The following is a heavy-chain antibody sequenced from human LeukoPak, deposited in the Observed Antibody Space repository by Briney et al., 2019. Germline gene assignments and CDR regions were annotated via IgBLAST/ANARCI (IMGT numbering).Heavy chain of an antibody. CDR2: IYYSGST. V-gene: IGHV4-39*02. D-gene: IGHD6-13*01. CDR3: AREGIAAAGWFDP. J-gene: IGHJ5*02. Sequence: GSLRLSCAASGFTFSSYGMSWVRQPPGKGLEWIGSIYYSGSTYYNPSLKSRVTISVDTSKNQFSLKLSSVTAADTAVYYCAREGIAAAGWFDPWGQGTLVTVSS. CDR1: GFTFSSYG.